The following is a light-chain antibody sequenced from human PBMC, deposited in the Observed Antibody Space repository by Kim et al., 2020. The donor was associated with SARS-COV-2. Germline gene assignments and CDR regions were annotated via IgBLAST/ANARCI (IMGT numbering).Light chain of an antibody. Sequence: EIVLTQSPGTLSLSPGERATLSCRASQSVSSSYLAWYQQKPGQAPRLLIYGASSRATGIPDRFSGGESGTDFSLTISRLEPEDFAVYYCQQYGSSLLTFGGGTKVEIK. CDR2: GAS. CDR3: QQYGSSLLT. J-gene: IGKJ4*01. CDR1: QSVSSSY. V-gene: IGKV3-20*01.